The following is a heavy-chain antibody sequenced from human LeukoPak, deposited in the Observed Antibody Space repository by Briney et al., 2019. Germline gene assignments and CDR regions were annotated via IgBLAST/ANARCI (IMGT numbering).Heavy chain of an antibody. CDR3: ARATYGYYMDV. D-gene: IGHD4-17*01. J-gene: IGHJ6*03. CDR1: NYSISNSLY. CDR2: IYRSGST. V-gene: IGHV4-38-2*02. Sequence: PSETLSLTCSGSNYSISNSLYWGWLRQPPGKGLEWIGSIYRSGSTFYNPSLKSRVTISLDTSKNQFSLKLSSVTAADTAVYFCARATYGYYMDVWGKGTTVTVSS.